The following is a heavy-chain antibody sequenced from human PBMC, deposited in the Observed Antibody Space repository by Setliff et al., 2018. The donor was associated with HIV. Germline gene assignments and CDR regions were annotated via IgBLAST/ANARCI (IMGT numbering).Heavy chain of an antibody. D-gene: IGHD3-3*01. CDR2: IHYSGTT. Sequence: ETLSLTCAVYGGSFSGYYWGWIRQPPGKGLEWIGNIHYSGTTYYNPSLRSRVTISIDTSKTQFSLKLSSVTAADTAVYYCASYDFWSDYFYMDVWGKGTTVTVSS. V-gene: IGHV4-34*01. CDR3: ASYDFWSDYFYMDV. J-gene: IGHJ6*03. CDR1: GGSFSGYY.